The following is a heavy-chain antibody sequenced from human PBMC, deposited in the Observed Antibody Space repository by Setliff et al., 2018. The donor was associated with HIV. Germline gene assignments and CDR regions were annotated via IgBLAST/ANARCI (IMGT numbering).Heavy chain of an antibody. CDR2: IYYSGPT. Sequence: ASETLSLTCTVSGSLTSYYWSWIRQSPGKGLEWIGYIYYSGPTNYNPSLKSRVTISVDASGNQFYLKLSSVTAADTAVYYCARLHYDSRGYYHPYWGQGALVTVSS. J-gene: IGHJ4*02. CDR1: GSLTSYY. V-gene: IGHV4-59*01. D-gene: IGHD3-22*01. CDR3: ARLHYDSRGYYHPY.